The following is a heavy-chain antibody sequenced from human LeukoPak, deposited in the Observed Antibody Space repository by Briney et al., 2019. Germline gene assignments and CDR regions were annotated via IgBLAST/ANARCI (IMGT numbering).Heavy chain of an antibody. CDR1: GFTFSTYW. CDR3: AKPYYYSSGSSK. V-gene: IGHV3-7*01. CDR2: IKQDGSEE. Sequence: GGSLRLSCAASGFTFSTYWMTWVRQAPGMGLAWVATIKQDGSEEYYVDSVKGRFTISRDNTKNSLYLQMNSLRAEDTAMYYCAKPYYYSSGSSKWGQGTLVTVSS. D-gene: IGHD3-10*01. J-gene: IGHJ4*02.